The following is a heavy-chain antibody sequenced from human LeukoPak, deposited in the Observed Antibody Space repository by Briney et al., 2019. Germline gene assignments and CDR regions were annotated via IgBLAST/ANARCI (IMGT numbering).Heavy chain of an antibody. Sequence: SETLSLTCTVSGGSISSSGYYWSWIRQPPGKGLEWIGYIYYRGSTDYNPSLKSRVTISLDTSKNQFSLKLTSVTAADTAVYYCARNRGDNYDYYYGVDVWGQGTTVTVSS. CDR1: GGSISSSGYY. D-gene: IGHD1-20*01. V-gene: IGHV4-61*05. J-gene: IGHJ6*02. CDR2: IYYRGST. CDR3: ARNRGDNYDYYYGVDV.